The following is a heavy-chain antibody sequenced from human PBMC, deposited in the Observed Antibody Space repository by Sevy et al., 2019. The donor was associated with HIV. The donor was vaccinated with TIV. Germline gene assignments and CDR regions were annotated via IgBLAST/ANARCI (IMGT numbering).Heavy chain of an antibody. D-gene: IGHD3-10*01. CDR2: IIPIFGTA. CDR1: GGTFSSYA. CDR3: ASESYGSGSYYNSFDY. J-gene: IGHJ4*02. Sequence: ASVKVSCKASGGTFSSYAISWVRQAPGQGLEWMGGIIPIFGTANYAQKFQGRVTITADESTSTAYMELSSLRSEDTAVYYCASESYGSGSYYNSFDYWGQGTLVTVSS. V-gene: IGHV1-69*13.